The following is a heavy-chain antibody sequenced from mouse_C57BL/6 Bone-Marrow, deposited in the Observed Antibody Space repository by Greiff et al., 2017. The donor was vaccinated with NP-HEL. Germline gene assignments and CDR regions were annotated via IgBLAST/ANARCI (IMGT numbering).Heavy chain of an antibody. CDR2: ISDGGSYT. Sequence: EVKLVESGGGLVKPGGSLKLSCAASGFTFSSYAMSWVRQTPEKRLEWVATISDGGSYTYYPDNVKGRFTISRDNAKNNLYLQMSHLKSEDTAMYDCARAYHGNYDYWGQGTTLTVSS. J-gene: IGHJ2*01. CDR3: ARAYHGNYDY. D-gene: IGHD2-3*01. CDR1: GFTFSSYA. V-gene: IGHV5-4*03.